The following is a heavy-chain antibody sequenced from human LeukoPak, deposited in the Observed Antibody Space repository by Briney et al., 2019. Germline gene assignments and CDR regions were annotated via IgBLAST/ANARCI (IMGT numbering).Heavy chain of an antibody. CDR2: VDPEDGET. V-gene: IGHV1-69-2*01. CDR3: ATGALLTGYYSGYYFDY. D-gene: IGHD3-9*01. CDR1: GYTFTDYY. Sequence: GASVKVSCKASGYTFTDYYMHWVQQAPGKGLEWMGRVDPEDGETMYAEKFQGRVTITADTSTDTAYMELSSLRSEDTAVYYCATGALLTGYYSGYYFDYWGQGTLVTVSS. J-gene: IGHJ4*02.